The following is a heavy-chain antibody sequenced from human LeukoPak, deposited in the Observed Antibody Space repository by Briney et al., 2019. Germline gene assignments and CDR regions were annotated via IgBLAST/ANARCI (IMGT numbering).Heavy chain of an antibody. CDR1: GFTFSSHG. CDR2: INYDGSNE. V-gene: IGHV3-33*01. Sequence: GGSLRLSCAASGFTFSSHGMHWVRQAPGKGLEWVAVINYDGSNEDYGDSVKGRFTISRDKSKNTLHLQMNSLRAEDMAVYYCAADRRSSGWYYFDSWGQGTLVTVSS. CDR3: AADRRSSGWYYFDS. D-gene: IGHD6-19*01. J-gene: IGHJ4*02.